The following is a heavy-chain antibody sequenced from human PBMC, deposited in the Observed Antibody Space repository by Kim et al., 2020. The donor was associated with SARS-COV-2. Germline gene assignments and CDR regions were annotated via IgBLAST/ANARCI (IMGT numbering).Heavy chain of an antibody. Sequence: GGSLRLSCAASGFTFSSYSMNWVRQAPGKGLEWVSSISSSSSYIYYADSVKGRFTISRDYAKNSLYLQMNSLRAEDTAVYYCARDRGGSYYYYYGMDVWGQGTTVTVSS. J-gene: IGHJ6*02. CDR1: GFTFSSYS. CDR2: ISSSSSYI. CDR3: ARDRGGSYYYYYGMDV. V-gene: IGHV3-21*01. D-gene: IGHD1-26*01.